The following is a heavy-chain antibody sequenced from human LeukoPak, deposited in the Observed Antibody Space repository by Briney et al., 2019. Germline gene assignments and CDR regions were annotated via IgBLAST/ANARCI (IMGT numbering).Heavy chain of an antibody. Sequence: ASVKVSCKASVYSFVLYGISWVRQAPGEGPEWMGWISGSTGDTNYAQNLQGRVTMTRDTSTNTAYMELRSLRSDDTAAYYCTREGSYSGTYYFAYWGQGTLVTVSS. CDR2: ISGSTGDT. CDR3: TREGSYSGTYYFAY. D-gene: IGHD1-26*01. J-gene: IGHJ4*02. V-gene: IGHV1-18*01. CDR1: VYSFVLYG.